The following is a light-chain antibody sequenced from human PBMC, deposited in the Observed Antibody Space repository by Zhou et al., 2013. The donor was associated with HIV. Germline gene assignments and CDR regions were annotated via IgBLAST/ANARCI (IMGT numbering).Light chain of an antibody. CDR3: QQYDRIPIT. CDR1: HDITNS. CDR2: DAS. Sequence: DIQMTQSPTFLSASVGDRVTITCQASHDITNSLSWYQQKPGKAPTPLIYDASSLDIGVPSRFSGSGSETHFTLTINNVRPEDVATYYCQQYDRIPITFGQGTRLEIK. J-gene: IGKJ5*01. V-gene: IGKV1-33*01.